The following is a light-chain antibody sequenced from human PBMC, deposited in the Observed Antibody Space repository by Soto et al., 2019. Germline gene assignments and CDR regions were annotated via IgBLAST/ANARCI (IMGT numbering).Light chain of an antibody. CDR3: QQSYSTPRT. Sequence: DIQMTQSPSSLSASVGDRVTIICRASQSISSYLNWYQQKPGKAPKVVIYAASSLQSGVPSRFSGSGSGTDFTLTISSLQPEDFATYYCQQSYSTPRTFGQGTKLEI. V-gene: IGKV1-39*01. J-gene: IGKJ2*01. CDR2: AAS. CDR1: QSISSY.